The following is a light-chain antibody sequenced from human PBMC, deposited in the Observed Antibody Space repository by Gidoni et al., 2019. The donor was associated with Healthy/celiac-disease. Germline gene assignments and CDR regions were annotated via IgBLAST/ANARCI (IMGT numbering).Light chain of an antibody. CDR1: QSVSSSY. J-gene: IGKJ4*01. V-gene: IGKV3-20*01. Sequence: EIVLTQSPGTLSLSPWERATLSCRASQSVSSSYLAWYQQKPGQAPRLLIYGASSSGSGTDFTLTISRLEPEDFAVYYCQQYGSSPALTFGGGTKVEIK. CDR2: GAS. CDR3: QQYGSSPALT.